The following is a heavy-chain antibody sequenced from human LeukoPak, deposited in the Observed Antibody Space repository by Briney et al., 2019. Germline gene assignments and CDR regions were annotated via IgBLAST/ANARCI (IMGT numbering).Heavy chain of an antibody. CDR3: ARDLWGYRSSSYYFDY. D-gene: IGHD6-6*01. Sequence: PSQTLSLTCTVSGDSISSGSFHWSWVRQPAGKGLEWIGHIYTSGSTNYNPSLKSRVNISVDTSKNQFSLRLNSVTAADTAVYYCARDLWGYRSSSYYFDYWGQGTLVTVSS. V-gene: IGHV4-61*09. J-gene: IGHJ4*02. CDR2: IYTSGST. CDR1: GDSISSGSFH.